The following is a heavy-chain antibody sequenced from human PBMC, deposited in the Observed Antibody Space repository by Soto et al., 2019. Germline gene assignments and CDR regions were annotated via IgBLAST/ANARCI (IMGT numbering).Heavy chain of an antibody. Sequence: SETLSLTCTVSGGSISSYYWSWIRQPPGKGLEWIGYIYYSGSTNYNPSLKGRVTISVDTSKNQFSLKLSSVTAADTAVYYCARELITIFGENSWFDPWGQGTLVTVSS. J-gene: IGHJ5*02. D-gene: IGHD3-3*01. V-gene: IGHV4-59*01. CDR2: IYYSGST. CDR1: GGSISSYY. CDR3: ARELITIFGENSWFDP.